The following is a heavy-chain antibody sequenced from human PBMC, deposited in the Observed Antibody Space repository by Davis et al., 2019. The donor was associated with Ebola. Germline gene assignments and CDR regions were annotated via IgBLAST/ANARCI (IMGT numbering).Heavy chain of an antibody. Sequence: PGGSLRLSCAASGFTFDDYGMSWVRQVPGKGLKWVSGINRNGDTTGYADSVKGRFTISRDNAKNSLYLQMDSLRAEDTALYHCARDIAYYYSSSGSLGAFDIWGQGTMVTVSS. V-gene: IGHV3-20*01. CDR1: GFTFDDYG. J-gene: IGHJ3*02. CDR2: INRNGDTT. D-gene: IGHD3-22*01. CDR3: ARDIAYYYSSSGSLGAFDI.